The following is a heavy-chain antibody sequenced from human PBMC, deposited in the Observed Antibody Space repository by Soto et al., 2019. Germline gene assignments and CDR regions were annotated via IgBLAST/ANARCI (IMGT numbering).Heavy chain of an antibody. CDR1: GFTFSSYG. CDR2: ISYDGSNK. J-gene: IGHJ4*02. V-gene: IGHV3-30*18. D-gene: IGHD3-16*01. CDR3: AKGSKRGAERYYDYIWGSYQTTNRGPFDY. Sequence: AGGSLRLSCAASGFTFSSYGMHWVRQAPGKGLEWVAVISYDGSNKYYADSVKGRFTISRDNSKNTLYLQMNSLRAEDTAVYYCAKGSKRGAERYYDYIWGSYQTTNRGPFDYWGQGTLVTVSS.